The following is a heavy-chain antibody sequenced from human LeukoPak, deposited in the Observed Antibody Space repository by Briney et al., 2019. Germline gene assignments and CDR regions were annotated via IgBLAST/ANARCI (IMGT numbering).Heavy chain of an antibody. D-gene: IGHD5-18*01. CDR3: ARDIRRYSYGDDAFDI. J-gene: IGHJ3*02. Sequence: SETLSLTCTVSGGSISSGDYYWSWIRQPPGKGLEWIGYIYYSGSTYYNPSLKSRVTISVDTSKNQFSLKLSSVTAADTAVYYCARDIRRYSYGDDAFDIWGQGTMVTVSS. CDR2: IYYSGST. CDR1: GGSISSGDYY. V-gene: IGHV4-30-4*01.